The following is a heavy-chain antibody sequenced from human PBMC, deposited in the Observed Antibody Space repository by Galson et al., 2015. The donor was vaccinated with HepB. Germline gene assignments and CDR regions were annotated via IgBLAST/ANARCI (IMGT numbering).Heavy chain of an antibody. CDR2: IWYDASNE. J-gene: IGHJ4*02. Sequence: SLRLSCAASGFTFSSHGMHWVRQAPGKGLEWVALIWYDASNEYYADSVKGRFTISRDNSKSTLYLQMNSLRAEDTAVYYCAKDQDLDYWGQGTLVTVSS. V-gene: IGHV3-33*06. CDR1: GFTFSSHG. CDR3: AKDQDLDY. D-gene: IGHD2-15*01.